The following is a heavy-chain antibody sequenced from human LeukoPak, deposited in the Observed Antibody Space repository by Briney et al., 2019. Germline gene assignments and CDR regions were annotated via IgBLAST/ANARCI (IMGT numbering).Heavy chain of an antibody. CDR1: GGSISSSNW. Sequence: SGTLSLTCAVSGGSISSSNWWSWVRQPPGKGLEWIGEIYHSGSTNYNPSLKSRVTISVDTSKNQFSLKLSSVTAADTAVYYCARGGSGYDSFDYWGQGTLVTVSS. D-gene: IGHD5-12*01. CDR3: ARGGSGYDSFDY. V-gene: IGHV4-4*02. J-gene: IGHJ4*02. CDR2: IYHSGST.